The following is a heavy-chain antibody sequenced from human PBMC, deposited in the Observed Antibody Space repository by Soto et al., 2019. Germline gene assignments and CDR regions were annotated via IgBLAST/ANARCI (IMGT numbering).Heavy chain of an antibody. CDR3: ASIWFGDFDY. V-gene: IGHV4-30-4*01. CDR2: FHSSGAT. Sequence: SETLSLTCTVSGGSISNADYYWSWIRQPPGKGLEWIGYFHSSGATYKDPSLKSRVTISVDTSKNQISLKLDSVTAADTAVYYCASIWFGDFDYWGHGTLVTVSS. D-gene: IGHD3-10*01. J-gene: IGHJ4*01. CDR1: GGSISNADYY.